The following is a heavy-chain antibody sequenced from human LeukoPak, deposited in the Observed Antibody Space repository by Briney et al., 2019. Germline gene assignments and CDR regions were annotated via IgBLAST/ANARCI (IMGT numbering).Heavy chain of an antibody. CDR1: GGSFSGYY. CDR3: AILPRDY. CDR2: INHSGST. V-gene: IGHV4-34*01. Sequence: SETLSLTCAVYGGSFSGYYWSWIRQPPGKGLEWIGEINHSGSTNYNPSLKSRVTISVDTSENQFSLKLSSVAAADTAVYYCAILPRDYWGQGTLVTVSS. J-gene: IGHJ4*02.